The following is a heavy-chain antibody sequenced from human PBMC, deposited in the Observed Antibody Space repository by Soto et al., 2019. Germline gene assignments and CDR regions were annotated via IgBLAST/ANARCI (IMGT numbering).Heavy chain of an antibody. V-gene: IGHV1-2*04. CDR1: GYTLTGYY. CDR2: INPNSGGT. CDR3: ARREYSGYDGYYFDY. D-gene: IGHD5-12*01. Sequence: ASVKVSCKDSGYTLTGYYMHWVRQAPGQGLEWMGWINPNSGGTNYAQKFQGWVTMTRDTSISTAYMELSRLRSDDTAVYYCARREYSGYDGYYFDYWGQGTLVTVSS. J-gene: IGHJ4*02.